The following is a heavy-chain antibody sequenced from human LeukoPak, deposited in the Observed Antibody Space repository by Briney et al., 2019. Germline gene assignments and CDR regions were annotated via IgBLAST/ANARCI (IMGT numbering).Heavy chain of an antibody. CDR2: IYRGGST. J-gene: IGHJ4*02. CDR1: GFNVSNNY. CDR3: ARDRGAAAGN. D-gene: IGHD6-13*01. Sequence: GGSLRLSCAASGFNVSNNYMSWVRQAPGKGLEWVSVIYRGGSTYYADSVKGRFIMSRDNSKNTVYLQMDSLRAEDTAVYYCARDRGAAAGNWGQGTLVTVPS. V-gene: IGHV3-53*01.